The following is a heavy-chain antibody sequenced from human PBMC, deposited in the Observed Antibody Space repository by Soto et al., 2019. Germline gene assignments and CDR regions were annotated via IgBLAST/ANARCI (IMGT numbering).Heavy chain of an antibody. CDR2: IWYDGSNK. CDR1: GFTFSSYG. V-gene: IGHV3-33*01. CDR3: AREMGTFDI. Sequence: QVELVESGGGVVQPGRSLRLSCAAYGFTFSSYGMHWVRQAPGKGLEWVAVIWYDGSNKNYADSVKGRFTISRDNSKNTLYLQMNSLRAEDTAVYYCAREMGTFDIWGQGTMVTVSS. J-gene: IGHJ3*02. D-gene: IGHD7-27*01.